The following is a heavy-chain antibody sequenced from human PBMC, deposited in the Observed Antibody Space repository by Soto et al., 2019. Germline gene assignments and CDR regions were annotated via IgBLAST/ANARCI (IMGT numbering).Heavy chain of an antibody. Sequence: PGGSLRLSCAASGFTFSSYAMSWVRQAPGKGLEWVSAISGSGGSTYYADSVKGRFTISRDNSKNTLYLQMNSLRAEDTAVYYCAKKITRPSYYYYGMDVWGQGTTVTVSS. CDR1: GFTFSSYA. V-gene: IGHV3-23*01. CDR2: ISGSGGST. D-gene: IGHD6-6*01. J-gene: IGHJ6*02. CDR3: AKKITRPSYYYYGMDV.